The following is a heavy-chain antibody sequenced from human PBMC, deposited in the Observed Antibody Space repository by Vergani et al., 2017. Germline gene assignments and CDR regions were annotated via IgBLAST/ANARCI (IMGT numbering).Heavy chain of an antibody. D-gene: IGHD2-15*01. V-gene: IGHV3-7*01. CDR3: ARISGGSAPYLHY. Sequence: VQLVESGGGLVKPGGSLRLSCAASGFTFSDYYMAWIRLAPGKGLDWVASIKRDGTETFYVDSVKGRFTISRDNAKTTLYLQMNSLRDEDRGVYYCARISGGSAPYLHYWGQGTLVTVAS. CDR1: GFTFSDYY. J-gene: IGHJ1*01. CDR2: IKRDGTET.